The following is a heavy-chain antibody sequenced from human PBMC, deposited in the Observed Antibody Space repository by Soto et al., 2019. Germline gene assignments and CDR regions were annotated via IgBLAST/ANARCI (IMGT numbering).Heavy chain of an antibody. Sequence: QVQLVESGGGVVQPERSLRLSCAASGFTFSSYGMHWVRQAPGKGLEWVAVISYDGSNKNYADSVKGRFTISRDNSKNTPYLQMNSMRAEDRAVYYCAKEVWSGPMDVWGQGSTVTVSS. D-gene: IGHD3-3*01. J-gene: IGHJ6*02. CDR2: ISYDGSNK. V-gene: IGHV3-30*18. CDR1: GFTFSSYG. CDR3: AKEVWSGPMDV.